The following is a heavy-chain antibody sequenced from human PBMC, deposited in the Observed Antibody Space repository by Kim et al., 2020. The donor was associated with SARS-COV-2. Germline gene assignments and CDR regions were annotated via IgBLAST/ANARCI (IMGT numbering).Heavy chain of an antibody. J-gene: IGHJ3*01. CDR3: TRRGDLAIVMVFDV. CDR1: GFTFADYH. Sequence: GGSLRLSCVGSGFTFADYHIHWIRRAPGKGLEWLGRITSAADGNKSAYSGSVQVSFTIYRDESTETPYIQNSSLKIKATDIYFWTRRGDLAIVMVFDVSG. CDR2: ITSAADGNKS. V-gene: IGHV3-73*01. D-gene: IGHD3-16*02.